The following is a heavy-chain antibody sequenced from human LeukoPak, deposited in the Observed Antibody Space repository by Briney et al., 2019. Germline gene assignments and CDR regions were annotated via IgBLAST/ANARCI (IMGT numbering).Heavy chain of an antibody. CDR2: INPSGGST. CDR3: ARLPMTTVTTSDY. J-gene: IGHJ4*02. CDR1: GYTFTSYY. Sequence: GASVKVSCKASGYTFTSYYMHWVRQAPGQGLDWMGIINPSGGSTSYAQKFQGRVTMTRDMSTSTVYMQLSSLRSEDTAVYYCARLPMTTVTTSDYWGQGTLVTVSS. V-gene: IGHV1-46*01. D-gene: IGHD4-11*01.